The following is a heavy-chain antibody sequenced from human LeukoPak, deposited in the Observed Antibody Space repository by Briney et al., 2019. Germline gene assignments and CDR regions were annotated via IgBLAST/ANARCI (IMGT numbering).Heavy chain of an antibody. J-gene: IGHJ6*03. V-gene: IGHV1-18*01. CDR2: ISAYNGNT. Sequence: ASVKVSCKASGYTFTSYGISWVRQAPGQGLEWMGWISAYNGNTNYARKLQGRVTMTTDTSTSTAYMELRSLRSDDTAVYYCARDVLYDILTGGQYYYYMDVWGKGTTVTISS. CDR1: GYTFTSYG. CDR3: ARDVLYDILTGGQYYYYMDV. D-gene: IGHD3-9*01.